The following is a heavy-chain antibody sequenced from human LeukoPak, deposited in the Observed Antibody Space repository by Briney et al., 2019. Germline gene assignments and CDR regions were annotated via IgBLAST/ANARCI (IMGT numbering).Heavy chain of an antibody. CDR1: GSSISDNSY. D-gene: IGHD3-3*01. CDR2: VYHSGST. CDR3: ARHNYYHFWSTLHWFDP. J-gene: IGHJ5*02. Sequence: PSETLSLTCTIFGSSISDNSYWGWIRRPPGKGLEWIGSVYHSGSTYYNPSLKSRVTLSVDTSNNHFSLKLRSVTAADTAVYYCARHNYYHFWSTLHWFDPWGQGTLVTVSS. V-gene: IGHV4-38-2*02.